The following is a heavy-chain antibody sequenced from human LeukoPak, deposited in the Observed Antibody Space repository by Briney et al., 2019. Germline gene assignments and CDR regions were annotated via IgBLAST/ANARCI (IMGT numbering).Heavy chain of an antibody. D-gene: IGHD3-10*01. V-gene: IGHV3-23*01. J-gene: IGHJ4*02. CDR2: ISGSGGST. Sequence: RGSLRLSCASSVFTFSSYAMNWVRPAPGKGVEWVSAISGSGGSTYYADSVKGRFTISRDNSKYTLYLQMNSLRAEDTAVYYCGPRGSVGFDYWGQGTLVTVSS. CDR3: GPRGSVGFDY. CDR1: VFTFSSYA.